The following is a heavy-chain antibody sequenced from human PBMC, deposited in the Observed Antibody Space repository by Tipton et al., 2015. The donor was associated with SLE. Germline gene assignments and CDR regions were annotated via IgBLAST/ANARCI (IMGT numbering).Heavy chain of an antibody. J-gene: IGHJ4*02. V-gene: IGHV3-11*06. CDR2: ISSSSSYT. CDR3: AREGGQQLAYFDF. D-gene: IGHD6-13*01. CDR1: GFTFSDYY. Sequence: GSLRLSCAASGFTFSDYYMSWIRHAPGKGLEWVSYISSSSSYTNYADSVRGRFTISRDNAKNSLYLQMNSLRAEDTAVYYCAREGGQQLAYFDFWGQGTLVTVSS.